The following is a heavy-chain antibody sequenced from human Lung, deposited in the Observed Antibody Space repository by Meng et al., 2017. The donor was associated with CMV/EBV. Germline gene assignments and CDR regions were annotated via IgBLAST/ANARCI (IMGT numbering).Heavy chain of an antibody. CDR1: GFSLSHNA. CDR3: AKDIFRWAFDY. D-gene: IGHD1-26*01. CDR2: IEGSNDNT. Sequence: EVQLLGAGGGLGQPGGSLRLFCAASGFSLSHNAMRWVRQAPGKGLEWVSAIEGSNDNTHYADSVKGRFAISRDASTNTLYLQMNNLRAEDTAIYSCAKDIFRWAFDYWGHGTLVTVSS. V-gene: IGHV3-23*01. J-gene: IGHJ4*01.